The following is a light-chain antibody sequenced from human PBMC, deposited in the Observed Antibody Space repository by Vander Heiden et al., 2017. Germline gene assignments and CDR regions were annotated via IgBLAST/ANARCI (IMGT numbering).Light chain of an antibody. Sequence: FVLTQSTRSLSLSPRASATLSCKASETVDNNYVAWYQQKPGRVPRLLLYGASSRVPGIPGRFSGSGSGTDFTLTISRLEPEDFAVYYCQHYSASPLTFGQGTKVEIK. CDR2: GAS. CDR3: QHYSASPLT. J-gene: IGKJ1*01. V-gene: IGKV3-20*01. CDR1: ETVDNNY.